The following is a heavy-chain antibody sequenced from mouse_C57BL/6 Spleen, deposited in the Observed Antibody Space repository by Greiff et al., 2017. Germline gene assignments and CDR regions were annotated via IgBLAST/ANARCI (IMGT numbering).Heavy chain of an antibody. Sequence: EVKLQESGPELVKPGASVKMSCKASGYTFTDYNMHWVKQSHGKSLEWIGYINPNNGGTSYNQKFKGKATLTVNKSSSTAYMELRSLTSEDSAVYYCARGEGEPDYWGQGTTLTVSS. CDR1: GYTFTDYN. J-gene: IGHJ2*01. CDR3: ARGEGEPDY. V-gene: IGHV1-22*01. CDR2: INPNNGGT.